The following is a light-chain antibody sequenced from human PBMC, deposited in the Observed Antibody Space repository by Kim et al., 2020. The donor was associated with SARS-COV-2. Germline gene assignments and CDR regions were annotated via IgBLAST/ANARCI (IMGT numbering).Light chain of an antibody. V-gene: IGKV2-24*01. CDR2: KVS. J-gene: IGKJ1*01. Sequence: DIVMTQTPLSLPVSLGQPASISCRSSQSLVYSDGNTYLSWLQQRPGQPPRLLIHKVSKRCSGVPERCSGSGAGTDFTLKSSRVAAEDVRVYCYMQATQLRTFGQGTKVDIK. CDR1: QSLVYSDGNTY. CDR3: MQATQLRT.